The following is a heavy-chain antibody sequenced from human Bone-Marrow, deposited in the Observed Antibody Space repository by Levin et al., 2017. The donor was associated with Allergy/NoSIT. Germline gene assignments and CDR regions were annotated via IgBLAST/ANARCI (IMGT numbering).Heavy chain of an antibody. D-gene: IGHD2-2*01. CDR3: ARGADIVVVTYYYYMDV. Sequence: PGGSLRLSCAASGFTFSSYWMSWVRQAPGKGLEWVANIKQDGSEKYYVDSVKGRFTISRDNAKNSLYLQMNSLRAEDTAVYYCARGADIVVVTYYYYMDVWGKGTTVTVSS. CDR1: GFTFSSYW. J-gene: IGHJ6*03. CDR2: IKQDGSEK. V-gene: IGHV3-7*04.